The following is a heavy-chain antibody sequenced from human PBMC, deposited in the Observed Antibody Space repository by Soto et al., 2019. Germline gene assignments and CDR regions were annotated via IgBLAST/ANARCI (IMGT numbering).Heavy chain of an antibody. D-gene: IGHD3-22*01. V-gene: IGHV1-69*13. CDR2: IIPIFGTA. J-gene: IGHJ4*02. Sequence: SVKVSCKASGGTFSSYAISWVRQTPGQGLEWMGGIIPIFGTANYAQKFQGRVTITADESTSTAYMELSSLRSEDTAVYYCARDVGSGYPLGYFDYWGQGTLVTVSS. CDR3: ARDVGSGYPLGYFDY. CDR1: GGTFSSYA.